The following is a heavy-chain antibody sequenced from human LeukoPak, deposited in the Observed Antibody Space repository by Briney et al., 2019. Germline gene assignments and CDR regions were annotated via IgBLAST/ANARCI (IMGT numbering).Heavy chain of an antibody. J-gene: IGHJ4*02. CDR1: GFTFSSYA. CDR2: ISGSGGST. D-gene: IGHD3-9*01. V-gene: IGHV3-23*01. Sequence: GGSLRLSCAASGFTFSSYAMSWVRQAPGKGLEWVSAISGSGGSTYYADSVKGRFTISRDNSKNTLYLQMNSLRAEDTAVYYCAKDLDLLRYFDWLAPYFDYWGQGTLVTVSS. CDR3: AKDLDLLRYFDWLAPYFDY.